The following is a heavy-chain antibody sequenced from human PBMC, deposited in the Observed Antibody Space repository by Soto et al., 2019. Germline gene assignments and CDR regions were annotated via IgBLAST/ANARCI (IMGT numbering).Heavy chain of an antibody. J-gene: IGHJ5*02. V-gene: IGHV4-31*03. CDR1: GGSISSGGYY. D-gene: IGHD1-26*01. CDR2: IYYSGST. Sequence: SETLSLTCTVSGGSISSGGYYWSWIRQHPGKGLEWIGYIYYSGSTYYNPSLKSRVTISVDTSKNQFSLKLSSVTAADTAVYYCARLQWEAESLAWFDPWGQGTLVTVSS. CDR3: ARLQWEAESLAWFDP.